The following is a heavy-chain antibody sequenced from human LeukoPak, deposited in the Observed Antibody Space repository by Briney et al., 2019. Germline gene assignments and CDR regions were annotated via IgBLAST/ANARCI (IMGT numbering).Heavy chain of an antibody. V-gene: IGHV4-4*07. J-gene: IGHJ4*02. CDR2: IYTSGST. Sequence: SETLALTCTVSGGSISSYYWSWIRQPAGKGLEWIGRIYTSGSTNYNPSLKSRVTMSVDTSKNQFSLKLSSVTAADTAVYYRARVQYSGGEDYFDYWGQGTLVTVSS. D-gene: IGHD1-26*01. CDR1: GGSISSYY. CDR3: ARVQYSGGEDYFDY.